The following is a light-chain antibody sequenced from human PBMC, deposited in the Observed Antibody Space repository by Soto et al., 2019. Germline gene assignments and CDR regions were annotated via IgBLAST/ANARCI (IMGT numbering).Light chain of an antibody. CDR2: RNN. CDR3: ATWDDSLSVVA. Sequence: QSALTQPHSASGTPGQRVTISCSGSSSNIGSNYVYWYQQLPGTAPKLLIYRNNQRPSGVPDRFSGSKSGTSASLAISGLRSEDDADYYCATWDDSLSVVAFGGGTQLTVL. V-gene: IGLV1-47*01. CDR1: SSNIGSNY. J-gene: IGLJ2*01.